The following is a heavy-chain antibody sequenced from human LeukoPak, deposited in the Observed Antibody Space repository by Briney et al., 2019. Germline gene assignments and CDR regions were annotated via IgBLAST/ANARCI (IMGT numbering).Heavy chain of an antibody. D-gene: IGHD5-18*01. CDR3: ANDLGWIQLKLG. V-gene: IGHV3-23*01. J-gene: IGHJ4*02. CDR2: ITGNGGTT. CDR1: GFTFSNYG. Sequence: PGGSLRLSCAVSGFTFSNYGMNWVPHAPGKGLECVSGITGNGGTTYYADSAKGRFTISRDNSKNTVYLQMNSLRAEDTAVYYCANDLGWIQLKLGRGQGTLVTVSS.